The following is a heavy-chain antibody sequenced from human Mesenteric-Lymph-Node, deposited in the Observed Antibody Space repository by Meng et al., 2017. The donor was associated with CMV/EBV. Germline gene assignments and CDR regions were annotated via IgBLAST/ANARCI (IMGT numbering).Heavy chain of an antibody. J-gene: IGHJ4*02. CDR2: IKNKTDGGTT. CDR3: TTVSPGPFDY. Sequence: GFSFKKAWMSWLRQAPGKGLEWVGRIKNKTDGGTTDYTAPVKGRFTISRDDSKNTLYMQTNSLKTEDTAVYYCTTVSPGPFDYWGQGTLVTVSS. V-gene: IGHV3-15*01. CDR1: GFSFKKAW. D-gene: IGHD5/OR15-5a*01.